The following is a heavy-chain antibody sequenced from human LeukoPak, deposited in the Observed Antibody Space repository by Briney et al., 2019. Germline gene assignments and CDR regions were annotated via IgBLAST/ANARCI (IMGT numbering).Heavy chain of an antibody. Sequence: SETLSLTCTVSGASVSASGYFWGWIRQPPGKGLEWIGTLHYSGSTYYNTSLRSRVTISVDTSKNQFSLKLNSVTAADTAIYYCARDWDGAFDFNTFDIWGLGTMVTVSS. CDR3: ARDWDGAFDFNTFDI. V-gene: IGHV4-39*07. CDR1: GASVSASGYF. CDR2: LHYSGST. D-gene: IGHD4/OR15-4a*01. J-gene: IGHJ3*02.